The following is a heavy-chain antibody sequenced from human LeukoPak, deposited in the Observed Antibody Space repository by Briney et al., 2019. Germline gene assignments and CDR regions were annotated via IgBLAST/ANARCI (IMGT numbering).Heavy chain of an antibody. J-gene: IGHJ4*02. CDR1: GFTFSSYS. V-gene: IGHV3-21*04. D-gene: IGHD6-13*01. CDR2: ISSSSYI. CDR3: AKAPAIPFIAAAGYMGFDY. Sequence: PGGSLRLSCAASGFTFSSYSMNWVRQAPGKGLEWVSSISSSSYIYYADSVKGRFTISRDNAKNSLYLQMNSLRAEDTAVYYCAKAPAIPFIAAAGYMGFDYWGQGTLVTVSS.